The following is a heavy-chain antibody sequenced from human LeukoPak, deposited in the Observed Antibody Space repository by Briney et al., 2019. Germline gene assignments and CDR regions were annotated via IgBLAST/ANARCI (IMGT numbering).Heavy chain of an antibody. V-gene: IGHV3-7*01. J-gene: IGHJ4*02. CDR1: GFTFISIG. D-gene: IGHD2-8*01. CDR2: IKQDGSEK. CDR3: ARDEWWMGSFDY. Sequence: GGSLRLSCAASGFTFISIGLSWVRQAPGKGLEWVANIKQDGSEKYYVDSVKGRFTISRDNAKNSLYLQMNSLRAEDTAVYYCARDEWWMGSFDYWGQGTLVTVSS.